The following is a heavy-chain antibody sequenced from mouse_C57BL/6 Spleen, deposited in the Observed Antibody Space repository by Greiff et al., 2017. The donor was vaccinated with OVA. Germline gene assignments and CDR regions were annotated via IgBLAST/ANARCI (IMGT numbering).Heavy chain of an antibody. D-gene: IGHD1-1*01. CDR1: GYAFSSYW. J-gene: IGHJ4*01. CDR2: IYPGDGDT. V-gene: IGHV1-80*01. Sequence: QVQLKQSGAELVKPGASVKISCKASGYAFSSYWMNWVKQRPGKGLEWIGQIYPGDGDTNYNGKFKGKATLTADKSSSTAYMQLSSLTSEDSAVYFCARDYGSSYVRGYYAMDYWGQGTSVTVSS. CDR3: ARDYGSSYVRGYYAMDY.